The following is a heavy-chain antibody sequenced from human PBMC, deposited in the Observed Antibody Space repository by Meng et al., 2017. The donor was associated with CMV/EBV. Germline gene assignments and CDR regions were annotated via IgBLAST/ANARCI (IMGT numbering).Heavy chain of an antibody. Sequence: QVQLQQWGAGLLKPSETLSLTCAGYGGSFSGYYWCWIRQPPGKGLEWIGEINHSGSTNYHPSLKSRVTISVDTSKNQFSLKLSSVTAADTAVYYCARGGNWFDPWGQGTLVTVSS. J-gene: IGHJ5*02. V-gene: IGHV4-34*01. CDR1: GGSFSGYY. CDR3: ARGGNWFDP. CDR2: INHSGST.